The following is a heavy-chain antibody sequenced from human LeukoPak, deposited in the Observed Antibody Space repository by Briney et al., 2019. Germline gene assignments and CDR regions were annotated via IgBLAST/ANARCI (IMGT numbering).Heavy chain of an antibody. J-gene: IGHJ4*02. CDR3: ARVSTAVSLAIDY. CDR1: GFTFSDYN. Sequence: GGSLRLSCAASGFTFSDYNMNWVRRAPGKGLEWVSVISSSSTYIYYADAVKGRFTISRDNAENALFLQMNSLRVEDTAVYYCARVSTAVSLAIDYWGQGTLVTVST. V-gene: IGHV3-21*06. CDR2: ISSSSTYI. D-gene: IGHD6-13*01.